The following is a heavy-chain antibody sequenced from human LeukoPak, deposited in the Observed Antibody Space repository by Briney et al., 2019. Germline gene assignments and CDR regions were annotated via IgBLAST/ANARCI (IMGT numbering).Heavy chain of an antibody. J-gene: IGHJ4*02. CDR3: IASDWYYFDY. V-gene: IGHV4-39*01. D-gene: IGHD3-9*01. CDR1: GDSFTSVTDY. Sequence: SSETLSLTCTVSGDSFTSVTDYWAWIRQPPGKGLEWIASGDYSGGTYYNPSLESRVTISVDTSKNQFSLKLSSVTAADTAVYYCIASDWYYFDYWGQGTLVTVSS. CDR2: GDYSGGT.